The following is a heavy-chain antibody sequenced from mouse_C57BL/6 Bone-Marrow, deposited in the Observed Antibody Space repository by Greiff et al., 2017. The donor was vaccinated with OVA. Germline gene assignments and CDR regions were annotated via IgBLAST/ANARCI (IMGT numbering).Heavy chain of an antibody. CDR2: INPSSGYT. CDR3: ARRSNENYYAMDY. CDR1: GYTFTSYW. V-gene: IGHV1-7*01. Sequence: QVQLQQSGAELAKPGASVKLSCKASGYTFTSYWMHWVKQRPGQGLEWIGYINPSSGYTKYNQKFKDKATLTADKSSSTAYMQLSSLTYEDSAVYYCARRSNENYYAMDYWGQGTSVTVSS. D-gene: IGHD2-5*01. J-gene: IGHJ4*01.